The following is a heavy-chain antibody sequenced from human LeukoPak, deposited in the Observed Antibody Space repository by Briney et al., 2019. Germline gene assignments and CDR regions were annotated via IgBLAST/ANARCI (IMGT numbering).Heavy chain of an antibody. CDR3: ATLDRQYYYDSSGYSDDY. Sequence: ASVMVSCKASGYTFTSYGISWVRQAPGQGLEWMGWISAYNGNTNYAQRLQGRVTMTRDMSTSTVYMELSSLRSEDTAVYYCATLDRQYYYDSSGYSDDYWGQGTLVTVSS. D-gene: IGHD3-22*01. CDR2: ISAYNGNT. CDR1: GYTFTSYG. V-gene: IGHV1-18*01. J-gene: IGHJ4*02.